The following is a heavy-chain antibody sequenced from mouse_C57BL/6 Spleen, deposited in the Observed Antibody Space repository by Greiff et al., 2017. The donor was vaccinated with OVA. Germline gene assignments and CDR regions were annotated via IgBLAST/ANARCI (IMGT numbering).Heavy chain of an antibody. CDR3: ARGDYGSSYDAMDY. CDR2: IYPRSGNT. J-gene: IGHJ4*01. V-gene: IGHV1-81*01. CDR1: GYTFTSYG. Sequence: QVQLQQSGAELARPGASVKLSCKASGYTFTSYGISWVKQRTGQGLEWIGEIYPRSGNTYYNEKFKGKATLTADKSSSTAYMELRSLTSADSAVYFCARGDYGSSYDAMDYWGQGTSVTVSS. D-gene: IGHD1-1*01.